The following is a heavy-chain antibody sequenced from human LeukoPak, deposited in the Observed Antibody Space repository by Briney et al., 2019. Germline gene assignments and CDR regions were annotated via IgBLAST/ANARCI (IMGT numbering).Heavy chain of an antibody. J-gene: IGHJ3*01. CDR1: GFTLSSYE. D-gene: IGHD6-6*01. CDR2: ISGSGSAI. CDR3: AREYSSSSWRAFDF. V-gene: IGHV3-48*03. Sequence: GGSLRLSCAASGFTLSSYELNWVRQAPGKGLEWVSYISGSGSAIYYADSVKGRFTISRDNAKNSLYLQMNSLRAEDTAVYYCAREYSSSSWRAFDFWGHRTMVTVSS.